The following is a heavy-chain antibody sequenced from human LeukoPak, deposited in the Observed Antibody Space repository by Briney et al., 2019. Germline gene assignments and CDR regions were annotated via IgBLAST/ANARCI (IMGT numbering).Heavy chain of an antibody. D-gene: IGHD1-26*01. V-gene: IGHV1-69*13. J-gene: IGHJ4*02. CDR3: ARGGSYSLAHEFDY. CDR2: IIPIFGTA. CDR1: GGTFSSYA. Sequence: ASVKVSCKASGGTFSSYAISWVRQAPGQGLEWMGGIIPIFGTANYAQKFQGRVTITADESTSTAYMELSSLRSEDTAVYYCARGGSYSLAHEFDYRGQGTLVTVSS.